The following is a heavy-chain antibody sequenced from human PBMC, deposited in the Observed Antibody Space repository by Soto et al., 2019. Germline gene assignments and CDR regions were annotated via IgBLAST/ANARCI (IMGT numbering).Heavy chain of an antibody. V-gene: IGHV4-31*03. D-gene: IGHD1-26*01. Sequence: QVQLQESGPGLVKPSQTLSLTCTVSGGSISSGGYYWSWIRQHPGKGLEWIGYIYYSGSTYYNPSLKSRVTQSEDTSKNQFSLKLSSVTAADTAVYYCARGGSPRSVNYWGQGTLVTVSS. CDR1: GGSISSGGYY. CDR3: ARGGSPRSVNY. CDR2: IYYSGST. J-gene: IGHJ4*02.